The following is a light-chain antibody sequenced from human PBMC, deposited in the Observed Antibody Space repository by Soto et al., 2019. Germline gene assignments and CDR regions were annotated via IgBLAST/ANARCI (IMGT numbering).Light chain of an antibody. CDR2: GAS. J-gene: IGKJ3*01. Sequence: IALTQSPGTLSLSPGERATLSCRASQRVSSSYLAWYQQKPGQAPRLLIYGASSRATGIPDRFSGSGSGTEFTLTISRLEPEAFAVFYCQQYGSSPASFTFGPGTKVEIK. V-gene: IGKV3-20*01. CDR1: QRVSSSY. CDR3: QQYGSSPASFT.